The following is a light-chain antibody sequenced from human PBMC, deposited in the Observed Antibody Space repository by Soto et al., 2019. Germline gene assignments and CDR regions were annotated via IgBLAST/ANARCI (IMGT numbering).Light chain of an antibody. CDR3: QLYSTSLFT. J-gene: IGKJ5*01. CDR2: GAS. V-gene: IGKV3D-15*01. Sequence: EIVMTQSPSTLSVSPGERATLSCRASQSVRNNLAWYQQKPGQAPSLLIYGASTRATGIPDRFSGSGYGTDFTLTISRLEPEDFAVYYCQLYSTSLFTFAQGTRLEIK. CDR1: QSVRNN.